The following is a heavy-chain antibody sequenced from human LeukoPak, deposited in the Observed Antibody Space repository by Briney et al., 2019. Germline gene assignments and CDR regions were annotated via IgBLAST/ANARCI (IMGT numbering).Heavy chain of an antibody. D-gene: IGHD5-12*01. CDR3: ARKVATRRPLDY. J-gene: IGHJ4*01. V-gene: IGHV4-34*01. CDR1: GGSFSGYY. CDR2: INHSGST. Sequence: SETLSLTCAVYGGSFSGYYWSWIRQPPGKGLEWIGEINHSGSTNYNPSLKSRVTISVDTSKNQFSLKLSSVTGADTAVYYCARKVATRRPLDYWGHGTLVTVSS.